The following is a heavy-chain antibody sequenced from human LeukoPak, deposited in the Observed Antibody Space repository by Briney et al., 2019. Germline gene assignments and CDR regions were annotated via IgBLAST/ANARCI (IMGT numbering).Heavy chain of an antibody. CDR2: IFYSGST. J-gene: IGHJ4*02. D-gene: IGHD5-12*01. CDR3: ARDSRLRGFDY. V-gene: IGHV4-39*07. CDR1: GGSISTSNYY. Sequence: PSETLSLTCTVSGGSISTSNYYWGWIRQPPGKGLEWIGNIFYSGSTYYSPSLKSRVTISLDTSKNQFSLKLSSVTAADTAVYYCARDSRLRGFDYWGQGTLVTVSS.